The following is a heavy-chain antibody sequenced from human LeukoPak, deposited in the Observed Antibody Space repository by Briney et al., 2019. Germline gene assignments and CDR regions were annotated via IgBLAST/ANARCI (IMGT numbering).Heavy chain of an antibody. CDR3: ARQRLLRYDFWSGYPLYYYYYMDV. D-gene: IGHD3-3*01. J-gene: IGHJ6*03. Sequence: SVKVSCKASGGTFSSYAISWVRQAPGQGLEWMGGIIPIFGTANYAQKFQGRVTITTDESTSTAYMELSSLRSEDTAVYYCARQRLLRYDFWSGYPLYYYYYMDVWGKGTTVTVSS. CDR1: GGTFSSYA. V-gene: IGHV1-69*05. CDR2: IIPIFGTA.